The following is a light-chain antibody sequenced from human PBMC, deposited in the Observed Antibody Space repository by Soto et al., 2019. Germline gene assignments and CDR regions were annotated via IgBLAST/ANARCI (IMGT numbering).Light chain of an antibody. J-gene: IGKJ5*01. Sequence: STDWLSVVQGERVDLNCNPIIRKMYNSNKKNYLAWYQQKAGQPPKLLIYWASTRESGVPDRFSGCGSGTDFALAMRSLQADGVAVYYCEQPYRAALEFGQGTRLEIK. CDR2: WAS. CDR3: EQPYRAALE. CDR1: IRKMYNSNKKNY. V-gene: IGKV4-1*01.